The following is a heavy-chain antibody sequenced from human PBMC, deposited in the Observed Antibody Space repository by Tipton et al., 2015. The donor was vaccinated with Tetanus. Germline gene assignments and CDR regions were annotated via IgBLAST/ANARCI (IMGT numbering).Heavy chain of an antibody. CDR3: AKGRTGGYFDY. CDR2: ITVSGDTA. Sequence: SLRLSCAASGLTFSSFAMNWVRQAPGRGLEWVSTITVSGDTAYYADSVKGRFNISRDNSKNTLYLQMNSLRAEDTAVYFCAKGRTGGYFDYWGRGTLVTVSS. V-gene: IGHV3-23*01. J-gene: IGHJ4*02. CDR1: GLTFSSFA. D-gene: IGHD2-8*02.